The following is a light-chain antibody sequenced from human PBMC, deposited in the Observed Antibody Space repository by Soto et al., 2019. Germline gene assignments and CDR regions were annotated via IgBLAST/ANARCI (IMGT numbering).Light chain of an antibody. V-gene: IGKV3-11*01. CDR2: DAS. Sequence: EIVLTQSPGTLSLSPGERATLSCRASQSVSSYLAWYQQKPGQAPRPLIYDASHRATDIPARFSGSGSGTDFTLTISSLELEDFAVYYCQQRSNWPPTFGQGTRLEIK. CDR3: QQRSNWPPT. CDR1: QSVSSY. J-gene: IGKJ5*01.